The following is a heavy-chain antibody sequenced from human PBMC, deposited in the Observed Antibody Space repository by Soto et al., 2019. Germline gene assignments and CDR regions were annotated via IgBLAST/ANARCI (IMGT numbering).Heavy chain of an antibody. Sequence: GWPLILPCAASGVTIGSYSVSWVRKDRGKGLKWVSTISTSGGSTYYADSVKGRFTIFRDNSKNTLYLQMNSLRAEDTAVYYCAKDGLGAYSYGAYYFDYWGQGTLVTVSA. CDR3: AKDGLGAYSYGAYYFDY. V-gene: IGHV3-23*01. J-gene: IGHJ4*01. D-gene: IGHD5-18*01. CDR2: ISTSGGST. CDR1: GVTIGSYS.